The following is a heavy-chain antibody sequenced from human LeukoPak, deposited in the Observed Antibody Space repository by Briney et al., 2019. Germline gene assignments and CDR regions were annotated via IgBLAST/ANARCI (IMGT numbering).Heavy chain of an antibody. V-gene: IGHV4-59*01. D-gene: IGHD2-15*01. CDR3: ARGRGGGGSSNNWFDP. CDR2: IYYSGST. CDR1: GGSISSYY. J-gene: IGHJ5*02. Sequence: SGTLSLTCTVSGGSISSYYWSWIRQPPGKGLEWIGYIYYSGSTNYNPSLKSRVSISVDTSKNQFSLKLSSVTAADTAVYYCARGRGGGGSSNNWFDPWGQGTLVTVSS.